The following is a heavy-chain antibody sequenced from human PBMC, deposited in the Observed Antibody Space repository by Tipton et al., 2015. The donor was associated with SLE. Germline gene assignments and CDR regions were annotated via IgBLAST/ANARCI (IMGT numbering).Heavy chain of an antibody. CDR1: GGSISIRSYY. Sequence: LRLSCTVSGGSISIRSYYWGWIRQPPGKGLECIGTIYYSGSTYYNLSLKSRVTMSVDTSKNQFSLKLSSVTAADTGVYFCVTIVDYYYYMDVWGKGTTVTVSS. J-gene: IGHJ6*03. V-gene: IGHV4-39*07. CDR2: IYYSGST. D-gene: IGHD3-3*01. CDR3: VTIVDYYYYMDV.